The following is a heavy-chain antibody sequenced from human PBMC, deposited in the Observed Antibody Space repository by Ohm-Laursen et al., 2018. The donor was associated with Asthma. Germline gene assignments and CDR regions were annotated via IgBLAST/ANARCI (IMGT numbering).Heavy chain of an antibody. V-gene: IGHV3-7*05. J-gene: IGHJ4*02. CDR2: IYPDGGEK. D-gene: IGHD3-16*02. Sequence: SLRLSCAAAGFPFNTSWMTWVRQVPGKGLEWVANIYPDGGEKYYVDSVKGRFTISRDNAKNSLYLQMNSLRAEDTAVYYCARDLYPGFDYWGQGTLVTVSS. CDR1: GFPFNTSW. CDR3: ARDLYPGFDY.